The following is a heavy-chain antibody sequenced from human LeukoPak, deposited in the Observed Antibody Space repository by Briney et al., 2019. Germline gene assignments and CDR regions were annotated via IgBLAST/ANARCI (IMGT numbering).Heavy chain of an antibody. CDR3: AREVHEHLYYDTDC. J-gene: IGHJ4*02. D-gene: IGHD3-22*01. V-gene: IGHV4-59*01. CDR2: ISYSGST. CDR1: GGSLRSDY. Sequence: SGTLSLTCTVSGGSLRSDYWSWIRQPPGKGLEWMGYISYSGSTKYNPSPKTRVTISLDTSKNQFSLRLRSVTAADTAMYYCAREVHEHLYYDTDCWGQGTLVTVSA.